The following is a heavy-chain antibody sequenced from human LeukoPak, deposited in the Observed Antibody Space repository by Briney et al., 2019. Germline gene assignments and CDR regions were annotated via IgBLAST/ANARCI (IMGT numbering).Heavy chain of an antibody. Sequence: PSETLSLTCAVYGGSFSGYYWSWIRQPPGKGLEWIGEINHSRSTNYNPSLKSRVTISVDTSKNQFSLKLSSVTAADTAVYYCARALRYPWYSSGWPRPYYFDYWGQGTLVTVSS. CDR2: INHSRST. J-gene: IGHJ4*02. V-gene: IGHV4-34*01. CDR1: GGSFSGYY. CDR3: ARALRYPWYSSGWPRPYYFDY. D-gene: IGHD6-19*01.